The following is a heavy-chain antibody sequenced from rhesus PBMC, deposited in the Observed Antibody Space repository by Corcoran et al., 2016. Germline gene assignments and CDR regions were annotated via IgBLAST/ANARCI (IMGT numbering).Heavy chain of an antibody. V-gene: IGHV1S9*01. J-gene: IGHJ4*01. CDR3: ARELLRLGGFFDY. Sequence: QVQLVQSGAEVKKPGTSVKLSCKASGYTFTSYYINWVRQAPGQMLEWMGWINPSNGNTGDAQKCPARVTMNRDTATRTAYMELNRLRSEDKGVDYCARELLRLGGFFDYWGQGVLVTVSS. CDR2: INPSNGNT. D-gene: IGHD6-31*01. CDR1: GYTFTSYY.